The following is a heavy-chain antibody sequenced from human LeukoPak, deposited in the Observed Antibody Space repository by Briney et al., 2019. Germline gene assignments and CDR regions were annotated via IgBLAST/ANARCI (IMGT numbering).Heavy chain of an antibody. CDR2: INQGGST. CDR3: ARILTGTTGDKIRPFDY. J-gene: IGHJ4*02. D-gene: IGHD1-20*01. Sequence: SETLSLTCAVYGESLSGFYWSWIRQAPGKGLEWIGEINQGGSTNYNPSLKSRVTISVDKSKNRFSLKLSSVTAADTAVYYCARILTGTTGDKIRPFDYWGQGTLVTVSS. CDR1: GESLSGFY. V-gene: IGHV4-34*01.